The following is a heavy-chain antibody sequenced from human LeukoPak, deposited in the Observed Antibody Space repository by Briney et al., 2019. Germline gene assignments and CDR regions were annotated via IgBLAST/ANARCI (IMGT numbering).Heavy chain of an antibody. V-gene: IGHV1-46*01. J-gene: IGHJ4*02. D-gene: IGHD3-10*01. CDR2: INPSGGST. CDR1: GYTFTSYY. CDR3: ARGPSAIWFGELEVGY. Sequence: ASVKVSCKASGYTFTSYYMHWVRQAPGQGLEWMGIINPSGGSTSYAQKFQGRVTMTRDMSTSTVYMELSSLRSEDTAVYYCARGPSAIWFGELEVGYWGQGTLVTVSP.